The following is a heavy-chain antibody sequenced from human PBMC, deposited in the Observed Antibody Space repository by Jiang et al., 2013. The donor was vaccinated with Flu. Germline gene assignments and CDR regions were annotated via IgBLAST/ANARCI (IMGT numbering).Heavy chain of an antibody. D-gene: IGHD4-17*01. J-gene: IGHJ4*02. Sequence: VQLVESGAEVKKPGASVKVSCKASGYTFTSYDINWVRQAPGQGLEWMGGIIPIFGTSNYAQNFQGRVSFSADTSTSTVYMELSSLRSEDTAVYYCARDRSRATVISFDYWGQG. CDR1: GYTFTSYD. CDR3: ARDRSRATVISFDY. V-gene: IGHV1-69*06. CDR2: IIPIFGTS.